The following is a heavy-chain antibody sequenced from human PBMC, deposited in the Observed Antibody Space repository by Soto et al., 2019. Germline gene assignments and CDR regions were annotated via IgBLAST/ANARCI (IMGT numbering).Heavy chain of an antibody. CDR3: ATGSPYYYGSGGMWDS. D-gene: IGHD3-10*01. J-gene: IGHJ4*02. CDR1: GGSMSSPNW. Sequence: QVRLQESGPGLVKPSGTLSLTCLVSGGSMSSPNWWTWVRQAPVKGLEWIAPIHHSGATNYSPSLKSRAVISIDKSNNQFSLQLTSVTAADTAVYYCATGSPYYYGSGGMWDSWGRGALVTVSS. V-gene: IGHV4-4*02. CDR2: IHHSGAT.